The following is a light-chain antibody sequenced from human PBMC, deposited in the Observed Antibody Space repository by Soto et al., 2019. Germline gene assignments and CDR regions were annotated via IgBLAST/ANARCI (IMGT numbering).Light chain of an antibody. CDR2: KAS. Sequence: DIQMTQSPSTLSASVGDRVTITCRASQSISSWLAWYQQKPGKAPKLLIYKASTLTSGVPSRFSGSGSGTDFTLTISSLQPEDFATYYCQQSYSTLITFGQGTRLEIK. J-gene: IGKJ5*01. CDR1: QSISSW. CDR3: QQSYSTLIT. V-gene: IGKV1-5*03.